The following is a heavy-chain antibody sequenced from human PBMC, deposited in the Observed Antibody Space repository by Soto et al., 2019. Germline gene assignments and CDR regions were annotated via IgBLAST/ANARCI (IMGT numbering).Heavy chain of an antibody. Sequence: ASVKVSCKASGYTFTSYYMHWVRQAPGQGLEWMGIINPSGGSTSYAQKFQGRVTMTRDTSTSTVYMELSSLRSEDTAVYYCARDQSSMKWYYDSSGSVNAEYFQHWGQGTLVTVS. J-gene: IGHJ1*01. V-gene: IGHV1-46*01. D-gene: IGHD3-22*01. CDR3: ARDQSSMKWYYDSSGSVNAEYFQH. CDR1: GYTFTSYY. CDR2: INPSGGST.